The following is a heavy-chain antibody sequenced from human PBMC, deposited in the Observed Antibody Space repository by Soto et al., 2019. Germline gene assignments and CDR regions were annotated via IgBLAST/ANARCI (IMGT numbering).Heavy chain of an antibody. Sequence: SETLSLTCTVSGGSISSGGYYWSWIRQHPGKGLEWIGYIYYSGSTYYNPSLKSRVTISVDTSKNQFSLKLSSVTAADTAVYYCAGGGVATIGRCLDYWGQGTLVTVSS. D-gene: IGHD5-12*01. J-gene: IGHJ4*02. CDR3: AGGGVATIGRCLDY. CDR2: IYYSGST. V-gene: IGHV4-31*03. CDR1: GGSISSGGYY.